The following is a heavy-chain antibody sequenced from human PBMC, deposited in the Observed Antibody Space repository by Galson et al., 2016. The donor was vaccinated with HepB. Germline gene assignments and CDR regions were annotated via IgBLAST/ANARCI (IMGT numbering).Heavy chain of an antibody. D-gene: IGHD3-10*01. Sequence: SLRLSCAASGFTFSSYAMSWVRQAPGKGLEWVSSISGSGDITYNADSVKGRFTISRDNPKHTVYLQMNSLRVEDTAVYYCAKGGYYGSGVPWGFDYWGQGPRSPSPQ. V-gene: IGHV3-23*01. CDR2: ISGSGDIT. CDR3: AKGGYYGSGVPWGFDY. CDR1: GFTFSSYA. J-gene: IGHJ4*02.